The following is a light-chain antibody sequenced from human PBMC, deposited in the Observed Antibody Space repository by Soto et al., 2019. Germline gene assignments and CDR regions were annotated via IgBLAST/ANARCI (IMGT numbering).Light chain of an antibody. V-gene: IGLV3-21*04. CDR2: YDS. Sequence: SYELTQSPSVSVAPGKTASITCGGKNIGSKSVHWYQQKPGQAPVLVMQYDSDRPSGIPERFSGSNSWNTATLTISRVEAGDEADYYCQVWDSSSVVVFGGGTKVTVL. J-gene: IGLJ2*01. CDR1: NIGSKS. CDR3: QVWDSSSVVV.